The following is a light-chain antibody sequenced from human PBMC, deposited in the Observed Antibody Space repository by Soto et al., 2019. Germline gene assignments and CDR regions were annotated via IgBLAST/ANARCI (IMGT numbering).Light chain of an antibody. J-gene: IGKJ5*01. CDR2: DSS. CDR1: QSVDKF. Sequence: EIELTQSPATLSLSPGETATLSCRASQSVDKFLAWYQQRPGQPPRLLISDSSNRATGVPVRFSGSGSGTVFTLTIGSLEPEDFAVYYCQYYDKLAKAITFGQGTRLEIK. CDR3: QYYDKLAKAIT. V-gene: IGKV3-11*01.